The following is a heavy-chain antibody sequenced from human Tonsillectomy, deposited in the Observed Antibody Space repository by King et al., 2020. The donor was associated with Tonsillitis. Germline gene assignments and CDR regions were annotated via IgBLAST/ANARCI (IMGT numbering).Heavy chain of an antibody. Sequence: TLQESGPTLVKPPQTLTLTCTFSGFSLSTSGVGVGWIRQPPGKALEWLALIYWNDDKRYSPSLKSRLTITKDTSKNQVVLTMTNMDPVDTATYYCAHGITYYYDSSGPDLDYWGQGTLVTVSS. J-gene: IGHJ4*02. D-gene: IGHD3-22*01. V-gene: IGHV2-5*01. CDR3: AHGITYYYDSSGPDLDY. CDR1: GFSLSTSGVG. CDR2: IYWNDDK.